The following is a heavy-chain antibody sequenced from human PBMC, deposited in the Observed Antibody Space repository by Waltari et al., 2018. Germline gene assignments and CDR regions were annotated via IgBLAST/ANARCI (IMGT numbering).Heavy chain of an antibody. CDR3: ARGLAMVQGAAGY. D-gene: IGHD3-10*01. CDR2: IKQDGSEK. J-gene: IGHJ4*02. CDR1: GFTFSSYW. V-gene: IGHV3-7*01. Sequence: EVQLVESGGGLVQPGGSLRLSCAASGFTFSSYWMSWVRQAPGKGLEWVANIKQDGSEKCYVDSVKGRFTISRDNAKNSLYLQMNSLRAEDTAVYYCARGLAMVQGAAGYWGQGTLVTVSS.